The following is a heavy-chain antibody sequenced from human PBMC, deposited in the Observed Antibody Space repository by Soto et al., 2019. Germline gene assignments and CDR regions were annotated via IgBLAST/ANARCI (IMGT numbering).Heavy chain of an antibody. J-gene: IGHJ3*02. CDR3: ARDLYYYGSGSYSAFDI. D-gene: IGHD3-10*01. Sequence: TLTLTCSVSGGSISNGDYYWSWIRQPPGEGLEWIGYIYYTGNSYYNPSLKTRVSMSVDTSKNQFSLKLSSVTAADTAVYFCARDLYYYGSGSYSAFDIWGQGTTVTVSS. CDR2: IYYTGNS. CDR1: GGSISNGDYY. V-gene: IGHV4-30-4*01.